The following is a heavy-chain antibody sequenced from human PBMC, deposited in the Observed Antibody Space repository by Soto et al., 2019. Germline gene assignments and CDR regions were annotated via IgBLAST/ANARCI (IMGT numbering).Heavy chain of an antibody. CDR3: AGRVLGSSWYAGYYFDY. D-gene: IGHD6-13*01. CDR1: GGSISSSSYY. CDR2: IYYSGST. J-gene: IGHJ4*02. Sequence: SETLSLTCTVSGGSISSSSYYWGWIRQPPGKGLEWIGSIYYSGSTYYNPSLKSRVTISVDTSKNQFSLKLSSVTAADTAVYYCAGRVLGSSWYAGYYFDYWGQGTLVTVSS. V-gene: IGHV4-39*01.